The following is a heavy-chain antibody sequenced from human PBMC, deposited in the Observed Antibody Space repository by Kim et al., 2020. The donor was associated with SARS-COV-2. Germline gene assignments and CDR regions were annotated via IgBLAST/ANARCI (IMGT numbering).Heavy chain of an antibody. Sequence: SYAQKFQGRVTMTRDTSAGTVYMELSSLRSEDTAVYYCARGTMRGSDHYWGQGTLVTVSS. J-gene: IGHJ4*02. V-gene: IGHV1-46*01. CDR3: ARGTMRGSDHY. D-gene: IGHD3-10*01.